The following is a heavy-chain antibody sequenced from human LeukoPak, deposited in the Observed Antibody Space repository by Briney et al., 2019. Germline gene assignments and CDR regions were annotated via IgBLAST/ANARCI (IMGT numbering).Heavy chain of an antibody. J-gene: IGHJ5*02. CDR1: GVSISSSSYY. Sequence: SETLSFTCTVSGVSISSSSYYWGWLRQPPGKMLEWIASIYYSGSTYYNPSLKSRVTISVDTSKNQFSLKLSSVTAADTAVYYCARQVGYDYFSRGWFDRWGQGTLVTVSS. CDR2: IYYSGST. CDR3: ARQVGYDYFSRGWFDR. V-gene: IGHV4-39*01. D-gene: IGHD5-12*01.